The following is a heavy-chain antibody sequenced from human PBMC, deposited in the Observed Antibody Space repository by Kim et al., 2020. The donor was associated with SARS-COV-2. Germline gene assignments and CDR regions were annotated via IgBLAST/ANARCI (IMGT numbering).Heavy chain of an antibody. Sequence: GGSLRLSCAASGFTFRSYEMHWVRQTTGKGLEWVSTINTAGTTFYPGSVKGRFTISRENAKNAFYLQMNSLTAGDTAVYYCARGYCSDGSCYPFDFWGQGTLVTVSS. CDR2: INTAGTT. J-gene: IGHJ4*02. CDR1: GFTFRSYE. D-gene: IGHD2-15*01. V-gene: IGHV3-13*01. CDR3: ARGYCSDGSCYPFDF.